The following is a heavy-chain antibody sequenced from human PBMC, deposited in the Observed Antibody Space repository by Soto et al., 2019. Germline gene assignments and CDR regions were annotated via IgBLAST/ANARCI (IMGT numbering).Heavy chain of an antibody. CDR1: GCTCSSYG. CDR2: IWYDGSNK. V-gene: IGHV3-33*01. J-gene: IGHJ3*02. CDR3: ARHPGGYDSSALWAFDI. D-gene: IGHD3-22*01. Sequence: GXPRLSCATSGCTCSSYGMHWVRQAPGKGLEWVAVIWYDGSNKYYADSVKGRFTISRDNSKNTLYLQMNSLTAADTAVYYCARHPGGYDSSALWAFDIWGQGAMVTVSS.